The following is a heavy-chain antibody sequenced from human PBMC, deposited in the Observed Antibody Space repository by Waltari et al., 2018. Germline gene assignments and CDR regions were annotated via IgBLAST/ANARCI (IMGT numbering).Heavy chain of an antibody. Sequence: QVQLVQSGAEVKKPGASVKVSCKASGYPFTGYYMHWVRQAPGQGLEWMGWINPNSGGTNYAQKFQGSVTMTRDTSISTAYMELSRLRSDDTAVYYCARNRRIAAAAGWFDPWGQGTLVTVSS. CDR2: INPNSGGT. CDR1: GYPFTGYY. D-gene: IGHD6-13*01. J-gene: IGHJ5*02. CDR3: ARNRRIAAAAGWFDP. V-gene: IGHV1-2*02.